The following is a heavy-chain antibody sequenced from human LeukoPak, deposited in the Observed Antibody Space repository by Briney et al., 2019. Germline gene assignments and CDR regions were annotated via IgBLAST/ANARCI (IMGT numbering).Heavy chain of an antibody. Sequence: GGSLRLSCAASGFTFSSYWMSWVRQAPGKGLEWVANIKQDGSEKYYVDSVKGRLTISRDNAKSSLYLQMNSLRAEDTAVYYCARDPKLGIVDYWGQGTLVTVSS. J-gene: IGHJ4*02. CDR2: IKQDGSEK. CDR3: ARDPKLGIVDY. D-gene: IGHD7-27*01. V-gene: IGHV3-7*01. CDR1: GFTFSSYW.